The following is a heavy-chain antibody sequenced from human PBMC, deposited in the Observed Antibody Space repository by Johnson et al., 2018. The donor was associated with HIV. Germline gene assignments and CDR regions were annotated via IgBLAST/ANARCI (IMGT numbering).Heavy chain of an antibody. J-gene: IGHJ3*02. V-gene: IGHV3-30*18. D-gene: IGHD6-13*01. Sequence: QVQLVESGGGVVQPGGSLRLSCAASAFTVSSNHMTWVRQAPGKGLEWVAVISYDGSNKYYADSVKGRFTVSRYNSKNTLYLQMNRLRAEDTAVYYCAKDLYSSSWTNDAFDIWGQGTMVTVSS. CDR3: AKDLYSSSWTNDAFDI. CDR2: ISYDGSNK. CDR1: AFTVSSNH.